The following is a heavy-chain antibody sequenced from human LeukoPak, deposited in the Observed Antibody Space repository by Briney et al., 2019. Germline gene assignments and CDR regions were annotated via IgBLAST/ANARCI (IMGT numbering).Heavy chain of an antibody. V-gene: IGHV4-38-2*02. Sequence: PSETLSLTCTVSGYSISSGYYWGWIRQPPGKGLEWIGSIYHSGSTYYNPSLKSRVTISVDTSKNQFSLKLSSVTAADTAVYYCARDGYPRSFDYWGQGTLVTVSS. CDR1: GYSISSGYY. CDR3: ARDGYPRSFDY. CDR2: IYHSGST. J-gene: IGHJ4*02. D-gene: IGHD3-22*01.